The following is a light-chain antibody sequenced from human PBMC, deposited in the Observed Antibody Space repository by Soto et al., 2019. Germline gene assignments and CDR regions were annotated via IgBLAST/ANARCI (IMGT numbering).Light chain of an antibody. CDR3: QQYHNWPIT. Sequence: VLTQSPDTLSLSPGERASLSCRASQSVTVNYLAWYQQKPGQAPRILMYDASTRATGIPARFSGSGSGTEFTLTISSLQSEDFAVYYCQQYHNWPITFGQGTRLEI. CDR1: QSVTVN. J-gene: IGKJ5*01. CDR2: DAS. V-gene: IGKV3-15*01.